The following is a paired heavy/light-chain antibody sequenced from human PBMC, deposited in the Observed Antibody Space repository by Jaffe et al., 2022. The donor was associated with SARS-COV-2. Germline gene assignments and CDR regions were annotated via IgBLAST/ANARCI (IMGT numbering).Light chain of an antibody. V-gene: IGLV2-14*01. CDR2: EVT. J-gene: IGLJ1*01. Sequence: QSALTQPASVSGSPGQSITISCTGTSSDVGAYDSVSWYQKHPGKAPKLIIYEVTNRPSGVPDRFSGSKSGNTASLTISGLQAEDEADYYCSSYTTGSTSYVFGSGAKVTVL. CDR1: SSDVGAYDS. CDR3: SSYTTGSTSYV.
Heavy chain of an antibody. J-gene: IGHJ5*02. CDR3: ARAGASGVGVRYFDP. CDR1: GFTFRTYA. CDR2: ISSDGGHK. Sequence: QVQVVESGGGVVQPGRSLRLSCAASGFTFRTYAMHWVRQAPGRGLEWVTVISSDGGHKYYADSVKGRFTISRDNSKNTLDLQMDSLRDEDTAVYYCARAGASGVGVRYFDPWGQGTLVTVSS. D-gene: IGHD3-9*01. V-gene: IGHV3-30-3*01.